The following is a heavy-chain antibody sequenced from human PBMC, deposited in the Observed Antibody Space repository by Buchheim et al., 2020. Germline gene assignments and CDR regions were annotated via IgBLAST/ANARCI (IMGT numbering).Heavy chain of an antibody. CDR2: IKQDGSEK. CDR1: GFTFSSYW. Sequence: EVQLVESGGGLVQPGGSLRLSCAASGFTFSSYWMSWVRQAPGKGLEWVANIKQDGSEKYYVDSVKGRFTISRDNAKNSLYLKMNGLRAEDTAVYYCARDKPFWVLAGSFDYWGQGTL. V-gene: IGHV3-7*01. CDR3: ARDKPFWVLAGSFDY. J-gene: IGHJ4*02. D-gene: IGHD3-3*01.